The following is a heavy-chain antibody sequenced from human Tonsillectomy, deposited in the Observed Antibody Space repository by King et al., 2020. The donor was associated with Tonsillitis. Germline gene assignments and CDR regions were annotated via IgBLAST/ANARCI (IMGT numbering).Heavy chain of an antibody. J-gene: IGHJ5*02. D-gene: IGHD3-3*01. CDR1: GFTFDDYA. V-gene: IGHV3-43*02. Sequence: VQPVESGGGVVQPGGSLRLSCAASGFTFDDYAMHWVRQAPGKGLEWVSLISGDGGSTDYGDSVKGRITISRDNSKNSLYLEMNSLRTEDTALYYCAKDIRQGDFWSGYLISWGQGTLVTVSS. CDR2: ISGDGGST. CDR3: AKDIRQGDFWSGYLIS.